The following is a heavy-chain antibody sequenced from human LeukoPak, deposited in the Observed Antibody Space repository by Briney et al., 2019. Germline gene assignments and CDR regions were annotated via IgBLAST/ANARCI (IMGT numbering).Heavy chain of an antibody. CDR1: GFTFSSYS. D-gene: IGHD2-2*01. CDR3: GKGIVVVPAVVDY. CDR2: IRYDGSNK. J-gene: IGHJ4*02. V-gene: IGHV3-30*02. Sequence: GGSLRLSCAASGFTFSSYSMHWVRQAPGKGLDWLAFIRYDGSNKYYADSVKGRFTISRDNSKNTLYLQMNSLRAEDTAVYYCGKGIVVVPAVVDYWGQGTLVTVSS.